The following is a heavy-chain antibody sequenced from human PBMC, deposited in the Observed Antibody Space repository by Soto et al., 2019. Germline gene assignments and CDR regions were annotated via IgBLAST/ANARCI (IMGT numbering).Heavy chain of an antibody. CDR3: ARGYCSSTSCYTGRGDYYYYGMDV. CDR2: ISYDGGNK. Sequence: PGGSLRLSWAASGFTFSSYAMHWVRQAPGKGLEWVAGISYDGGNKYYADSVKGRFTISRDNSKNTLYLQMNSLRAEDTAVYYCARGYCSSTSCYTGRGDYYYYGMDVWGQGTTVTAP. J-gene: IGHJ6*02. D-gene: IGHD2-2*02. CDR1: GFTFSSYA. V-gene: IGHV3-30-3*01.